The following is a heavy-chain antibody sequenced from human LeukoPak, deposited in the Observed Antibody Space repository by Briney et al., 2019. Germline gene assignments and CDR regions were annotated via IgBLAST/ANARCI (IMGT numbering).Heavy chain of an antibody. J-gene: IGHJ4*02. D-gene: IGHD3-16*01. V-gene: IGHV1-2*02. CDR3: APTAEAYTGWWKV. Sequence: ASVKVSCKASGYKFTDDYMHWVRQAPGQGLEFMGWINPDSGFTNYAQKFKGRVTMTRDTSISTAYLEVRSLTSDDTAVYYCAPTAEAYTGWWKVWGQGTLVTVSS. CDR1: GYKFTDDY. CDR2: INPDSGFT.